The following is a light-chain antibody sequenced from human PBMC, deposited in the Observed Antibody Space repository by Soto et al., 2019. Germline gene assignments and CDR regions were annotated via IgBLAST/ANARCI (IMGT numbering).Light chain of an antibody. CDR2: AAS. CDR3: QQYGSLSWT. CDR1: QGISSW. Sequence: EIQMTQSPSSLSASVGDRVTITCRASQGISSWLAWYQQKPGKAPKLLIYAASSLQSGVPSRFSGSGSGTDFTLTISRLEPEDFAVYYCQQYGSLSWTFGQGTKVDIK. J-gene: IGKJ1*01. V-gene: IGKV1D-16*01.